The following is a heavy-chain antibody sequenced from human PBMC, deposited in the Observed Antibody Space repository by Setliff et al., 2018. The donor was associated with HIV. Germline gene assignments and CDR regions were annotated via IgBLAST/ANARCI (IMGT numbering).Heavy chain of an antibody. Sequence: GGSLRLSCAASGFTVSTYYMSWVRQAPGKGLEWVSTIYSGGSTYYADSVKGRFTISRDNFENTLYLQMNSLRAEDTAVYYCAKGTSYGSGLFDYWGQGTLVTVS. J-gene: IGHJ4*02. CDR2: IYSGGST. V-gene: IGHV3-53*01. CDR3: AKGTSYGSGLFDY. CDR1: GFTVSTYY. D-gene: IGHD3-10*01.